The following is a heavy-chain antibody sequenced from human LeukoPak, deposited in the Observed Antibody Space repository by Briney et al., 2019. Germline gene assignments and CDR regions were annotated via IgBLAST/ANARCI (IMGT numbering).Heavy chain of an antibody. CDR3: ARDRHSSSWYGTNYYYYYYMDV. J-gene: IGHJ6*03. CDR2: IYYSGST. V-gene: IGHV4-59*11. D-gene: IGHD6-13*01. Sequence: SETLSLTCTVSGGSISSHYWSWIRQPPRKGLEWIGYIYYSGSTNYNPSLKSRVTITVDTSKNQFSLKLSSVTAADTAVYYCARDRHSSSWYGTNYYYYYYMDVWGKGTTVTVSS. CDR1: GGSISSHY.